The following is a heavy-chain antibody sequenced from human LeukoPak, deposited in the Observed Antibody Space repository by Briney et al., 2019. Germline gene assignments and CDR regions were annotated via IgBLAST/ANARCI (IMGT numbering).Heavy chain of an antibody. Sequence: PGGSLRLSCAASGFTFSSYSMNWVRQAPGKGLEWVSSISSSSSYIYYADSVKGRFTISRDNAKNSLYLQMNSLRAEDTAVYYCARSCYHRGSSTSCWGMDVWGQGTTVTVSS. CDR3: ARSCYHRGSSTSCWGMDV. J-gene: IGHJ6*02. CDR2: ISSSSSYI. V-gene: IGHV3-21*01. D-gene: IGHD2-2*01. CDR1: GFTFSSYS.